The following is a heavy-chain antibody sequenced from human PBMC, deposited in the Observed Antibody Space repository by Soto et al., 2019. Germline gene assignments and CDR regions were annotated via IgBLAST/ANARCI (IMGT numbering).Heavy chain of an antibody. CDR1: EASLTTAYD. Sequence: HTCPVAEASLTTAYDWTWVRQHPVKGLEWIGHIYYTGSTYYNPSLKSRLNISLDTSKNQFSLQLESVTAADTAIYFCARGSRFAPWGHGTLVTVSS. CDR2: IYYTGST. D-gene: IGHD1-26*01. J-gene: IGHJ5*02. V-gene: IGHV4-31*03. CDR3: ARGSRFAP.